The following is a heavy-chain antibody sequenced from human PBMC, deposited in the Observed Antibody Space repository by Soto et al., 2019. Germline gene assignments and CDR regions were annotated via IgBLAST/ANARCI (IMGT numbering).Heavy chain of an antibody. Sequence: GGSLRLSCAASGFTFSNAWMNWVRQAPGKGLEWVGRIKSKTDGGTTDYAAPVKGRFTISRDDSKNTLYLQMNSLKTEDTAVYYCTTVQTHRKNYDSSGYSPPIPYYYYGMDVWGQGTTVTVSS. CDR1: GFTFSNAW. D-gene: IGHD3-22*01. V-gene: IGHV3-15*07. CDR2: IKSKTDGGTT. J-gene: IGHJ6*02. CDR3: TTVQTHRKNYDSSGYSPPIPYYYYGMDV.